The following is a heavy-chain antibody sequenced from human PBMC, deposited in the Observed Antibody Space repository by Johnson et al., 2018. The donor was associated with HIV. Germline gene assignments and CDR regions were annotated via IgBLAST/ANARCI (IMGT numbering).Heavy chain of an antibody. J-gene: IGHJ3*02. CDR2: IRYDGSNK. Sequence: QLVESGGGVVQPGGSLRLSCAASGFTFSSYGMHWVRQAPGKGLEWVAFIRYDGSNKYCGDSVKGRFTISRDYSKNTLYLQMNSLRGEDTAVYYCARWGVVTPHAFDIWGQGTMVTVSS. CDR3: ARWGVVTPHAFDI. CDR1: GFTFSSYG. V-gene: IGHV3-30*02. D-gene: IGHD4-23*01.